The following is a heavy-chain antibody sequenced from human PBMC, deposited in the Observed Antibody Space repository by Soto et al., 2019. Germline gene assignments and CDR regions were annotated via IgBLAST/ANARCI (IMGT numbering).Heavy chain of an antibody. V-gene: IGHV1-69*01. CDR2: IIPIFGTA. Sequence: QVQLVQPGSEVTKPGASVKVSCKASGGTFSSYAISWVRQAPGQGLEWMGGIIPIFGTANYAQKFQGRVTITADDYTSTADMELSSVRAEDTAVYYCARAARANNWTYVAQTDGDAFDIWGQGTMVTVSS. CDR3: ARAARANNWTYVAQTDGDAFDI. D-gene: IGHD1-7*01. CDR1: GGTFSSYA. J-gene: IGHJ3*02.